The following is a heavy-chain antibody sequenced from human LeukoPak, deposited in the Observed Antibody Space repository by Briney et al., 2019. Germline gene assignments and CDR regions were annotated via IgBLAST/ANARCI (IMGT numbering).Heavy chain of an antibody. J-gene: IGHJ4*02. CDR2: INHSGST. Sequence: SETLSLTCAVYGGSFSGYYWSWIRQPPGKGLEWIGEINHSGSTNYNPSLKSRVTVSVDTSKNQFSLKLSSVTAADTAVYYCARSCSGWCPAPLDYWGQGTLVTVSS. D-gene: IGHD6-19*01. CDR1: GGSFSGYY. CDR3: ARSCSGWCPAPLDY. V-gene: IGHV4-34*01.